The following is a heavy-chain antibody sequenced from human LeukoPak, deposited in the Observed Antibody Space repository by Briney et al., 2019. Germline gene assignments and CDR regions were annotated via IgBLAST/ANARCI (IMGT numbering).Heavy chain of an antibody. Sequence: AASVKVSCKASGYTFTSYDINWVRQATGQGLEWMGWMNPNSGNTGYAQKFQGRVTMTEDTSTDTAYMELSSLRSEDTAVYYCATNPPHCSGGSCHLGNWFDPWGQGTLVTVSS. CDR2: MNPNSGNT. CDR3: ATNPPHCSGGSCHLGNWFDP. V-gene: IGHV1-8*01. CDR1: GYTFTSYD. J-gene: IGHJ5*02. D-gene: IGHD2-15*01.